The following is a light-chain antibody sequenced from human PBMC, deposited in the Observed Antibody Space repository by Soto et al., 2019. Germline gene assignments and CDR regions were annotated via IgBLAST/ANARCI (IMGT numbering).Light chain of an antibody. CDR3: HPYNNWPFT. CDR1: HGIGDT. Sequence: VLTQSPANLSIPPGEGATLSCRASHGIGDTLAWYQHEPGHTPRLLIYDTSTRATGVPSRCSGSRSGAEFTLTIISLQSEDFAVYYCHPYNNWPFTFGRGTKVDI. J-gene: IGKJ4*01. CDR2: DTS. V-gene: IGKV3-15*01.